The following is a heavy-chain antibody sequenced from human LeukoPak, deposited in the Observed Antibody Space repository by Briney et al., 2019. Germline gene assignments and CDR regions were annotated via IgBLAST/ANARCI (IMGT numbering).Heavy chain of an antibody. Sequence: ASVKVSCKASGFTFTNYNLHWGRQPHGQRLEWKGILNPSGGSTNYAQNFQGRVTMTRDTSTSTVYMELSSMRSEDTAVYYCVRVKDGYNAAYDIWGQGTMVTVPS. D-gene: IGHD5-24*01. CDR2: LNPSGGST. V-gene: IGHV1-46*01. CDR1: GFTFTNYN. J-gene: IGHJ3*02. CDR3: VRVKDGYNAAYDI.